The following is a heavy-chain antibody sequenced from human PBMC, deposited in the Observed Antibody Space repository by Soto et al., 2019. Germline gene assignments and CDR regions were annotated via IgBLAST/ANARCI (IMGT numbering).Heavy chain of an antibody. J-gene: IGHJ4*02. CDR3: ARSRQVFRVLEWSSLLDY. CDR1: GYTSTSYY. D-gene: IGHD3-3*01. V-gene: IGHV1-46*03. CDR2: ISPSGGST. Sequence: ASVKVSCKASGYTSTSYYMHWVRQAPGQGLEWMGIISPSGGSTSYAQKFQGRVTMTRDTSTSTVYMELSSLRSGDTAVYYCARSRQVFRVLEWSSLLDYWGQGTLVTFSS.